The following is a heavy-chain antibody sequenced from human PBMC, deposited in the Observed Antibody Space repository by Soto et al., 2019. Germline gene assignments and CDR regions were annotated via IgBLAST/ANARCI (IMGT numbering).Heavy chain of an antibody. CDR3: ARVVVRGVISTAYYYYYGMDV. J-gene: IGHJ6*02. D-gene: IGHD3-10*01. CDR1: GYTFTSYY. CDR2: INPSGGST. Sequence: ASVKVSCMASGYTFTSYYMHLVRQAPGQGLEWMGIINPSGGSTSYAQKFQGRVTMTRDTSTSTVYMELSSLRFEDTAVYYCARVVVRGVISTAYYYYYGMDVWGQGTTVTVS. V-gene: IGHV1-46*01.